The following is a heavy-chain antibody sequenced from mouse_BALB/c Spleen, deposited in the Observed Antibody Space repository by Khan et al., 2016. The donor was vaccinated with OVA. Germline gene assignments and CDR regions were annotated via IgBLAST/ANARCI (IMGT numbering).Heavy chain of an antibody. V-gene: IGHV1S41*01. Sequence: ELVKPGASVKLSCRASGYTFTSYWITWIKQRPGQGLEWIGRIASGRGSTCYNEMFKGQATLTVDPSSRPAYHQTSHLSSEDSAVCFCASSKYCGSGLYSMDYGGQGTAVTVSA. D-gene: IGHD1-1*01. CDR2: IASGRGST. CDR3: ASSKYCGSGLYSMDY. J-gene: IGHJ4*01. CDR1: GYTFTSYW.